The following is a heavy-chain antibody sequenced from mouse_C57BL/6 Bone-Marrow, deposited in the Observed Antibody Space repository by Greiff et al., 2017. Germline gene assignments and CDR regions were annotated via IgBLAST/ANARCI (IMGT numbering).Heavy chain of an antibody. J-gene: IGHJ2*01. V-gene: IGHV14-4*01. D-gene: IGHD2-1*01. CDR2: IDPEIGDT. Sequence: VQLQQSGAELVRPGASVKLSCKASGFNIKDDYIHWVKQRPEQGLEWIGWIDPEIGDTEYASKFQGKATITSDTSSNTAYLQLSSLTSEDTAVYYCSSLDGNYFDFWGQGTPLTVAS. CDR3: SSLDGNYFDF. CDR1: GFNIKDDY.